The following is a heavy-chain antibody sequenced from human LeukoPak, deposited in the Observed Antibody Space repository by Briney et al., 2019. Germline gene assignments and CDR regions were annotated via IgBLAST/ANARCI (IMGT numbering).Heavy chain of an antibody. V-gene: IGHV2-5*02. J-gene: IGHJ5*02. CDR1: GFSLSISGVG. CDR2: IYWDDDK. Sequence: SGPTLVKPTQTLTLTCTFSGFSLSISGVGVGWIRQPPGKALEWLALIYWDDDKRYSPSLKSRLTVTRDTSKNQVVLTMTNMDPVDTATCYCAHYSPLTAAGTGFDPWGQGTLVTVSS. D-gene: IGHD6-13*01. CDR3: AHYSPLTAAGTGFDP.